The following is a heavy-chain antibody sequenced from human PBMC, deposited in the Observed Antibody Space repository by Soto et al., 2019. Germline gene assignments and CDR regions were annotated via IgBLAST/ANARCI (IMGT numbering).Heavy chain of an antibody. V-gene: IGHV3-23*01. CDR1: GFTFSTSA. Sequence: QLLESGGGLAQPGGSLTLSCAASGFTFSTSAMNWVRQAPGKGLEWVSLTSDSGARTYYADSVKGRFTISRDNSKNTLYLQMNSLRAEDTAVYYCAKSLNINWKNWFDPWGQGTLVTVSS. CDR3: AKSLNINWKNWFDP. CDR2: TSDSGART. J-gene: IGHJ5*02. D-gene: IGHD1-1*01.